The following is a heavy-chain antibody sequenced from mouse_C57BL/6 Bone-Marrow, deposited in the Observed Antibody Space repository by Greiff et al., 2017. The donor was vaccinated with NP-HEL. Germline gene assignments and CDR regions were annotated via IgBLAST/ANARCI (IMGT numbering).Heavy chain of an antibody. CDR2: IRSKSNNYAT. CDR1: GFSFNTYA. D-gene: IGHD2-9*01. Sequence: EVNVVESGGGLVQPKGSLKLSCAASGFSFNTYAMNWVRQAPGKGLEWVARIRSKSNNYATYYADSVKDRFTISRDDSESMLYLQMNNLKTEDTAMYYCVRPYYGYDWYFDVWGTGTTVTVSS. CDR3: VRPYYGYDWYFDV. J-gene: IGHJ1*03. V-gene: IGHV10-1*01.